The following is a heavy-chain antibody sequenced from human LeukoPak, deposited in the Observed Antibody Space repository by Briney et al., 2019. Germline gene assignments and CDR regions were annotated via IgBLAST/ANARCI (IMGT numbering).Heavy chain of an antibody. CDR3: ARAPRGGKDRIDY. Sequence: SETLSLTCTVSGGSISSGGYYWSWIRQHPGKGLEWVGYIYYSGSTYYNPSLKSRVTISVDTSKNQFSLKLSSVTAADTAVYYCARAPRGGKDRIDYWGQGTLVTVSS. D-gene: IGHD3-16*01. CDR1: GGSISSGGYY. V-gene: IGHV4-31*03. CDR2: IYYSGST. J-gene: IGHJ4*02.